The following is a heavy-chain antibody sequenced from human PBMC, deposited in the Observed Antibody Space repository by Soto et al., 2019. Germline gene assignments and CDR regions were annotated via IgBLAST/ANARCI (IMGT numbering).Heavy chain of an antibody. J-gene: IGHJ5*02. CDR1: GFTFSSYG. D-gene: IGHD2-15*01. V-gene: IGHV3-33*01. CDR3: AREAIAATPNCFDP. Sequence: PWGSLKLSCAASGFTFSSYGMHGVRQAPGKGLEWVAVIWYDGSNKYYADSVKGRFTISRDNSKNTLYLQMNSLRAEDTAVYYCAREAIAATPNCFDPWGQGTLVTVSS. CDR2: IWYDGSNK.